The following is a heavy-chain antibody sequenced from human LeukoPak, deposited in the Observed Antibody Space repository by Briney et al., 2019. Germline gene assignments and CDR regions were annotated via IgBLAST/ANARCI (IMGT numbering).Heavy chain of an antibody. J-gene: IGHJ5*02. D-gene: IGHD2-21*02. V-gene: IGHV4-39*07. CDR3: ARDSAYCGGDCYSANWFDP. Sequence: SETLSLTCTVSGGSVSSNSYYWGWIRQPPGKGLEWIGNIYHSGSTNYNPSLKSRVTISVDKSKNQFSLKLSSVTAADTAVYYCARDSAYCGGDCYSANWFDPWGQGTLVTVSS. CDR2: IYHSGST. CDR1: GGSVSSNSYY.